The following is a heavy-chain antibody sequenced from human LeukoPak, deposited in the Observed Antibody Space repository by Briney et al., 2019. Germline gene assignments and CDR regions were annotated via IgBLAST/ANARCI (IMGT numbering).Heavy chain of an antibody. J-gene: IGHJ5*02. CDR1: GGSFSGYY. Sequence: SETLPLTCAVYGGSFSGYYWSWIRQPPGKGLEWIGEINHSGSTNYNPSLKSRVTISVDTSKNQFSLKLSSVTAADTAVYYCARDSSTRKNWFDPWGQGTLVTVSS. CDR2: INHSGST. V-gene: IGHV4-34*01. D-gene: IGHD6-13*01. CDR3: ARDSSTRKNWFDP.